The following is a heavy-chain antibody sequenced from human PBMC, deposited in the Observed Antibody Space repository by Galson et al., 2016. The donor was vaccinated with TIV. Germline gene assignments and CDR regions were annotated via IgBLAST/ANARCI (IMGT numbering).Heavy chain of an antibody. Sequence: SVKVSCKASGGTFNTYSFSWVRQAPGQGLEWVGGIIPLLSSPSYGQKFQGRLTITADESMTTSYMELTSLTSDDTAMYYCARGPGPAGIVGIYYNMDVWGQGTTVIVSS. CDR2: IIPLLSSP. CDR1: GGTFNTYS. D-gene: IGHD1-26*01. V-gene: IGHV1-69*13. J-gene: IGHJ6*02. CDR3: ARGPGPAGIVGIYYNMDV.